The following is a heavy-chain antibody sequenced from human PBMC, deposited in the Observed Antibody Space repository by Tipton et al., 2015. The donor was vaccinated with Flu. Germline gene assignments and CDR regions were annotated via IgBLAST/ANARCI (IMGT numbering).Heavy chain of an antibody. Sequence: TLSLTCTVSGGSISDNYWSWIRQPPGKGLEWIGYLYNSVNINYNPSLQSRITISADTSKNQFSLRLTSVTAADTAVYFCARRDFSNYVSEPKNWFDFWGQGSLVNVSS. CDR3: ARRDFSNYVSEPKNWFDF. CDR2: LYNSVNI. J-gene: IGHJ5*01. CDR1: GGSISDNY. V-gene: IGHV4-59*08. D-gene: IGHD4-11*01.